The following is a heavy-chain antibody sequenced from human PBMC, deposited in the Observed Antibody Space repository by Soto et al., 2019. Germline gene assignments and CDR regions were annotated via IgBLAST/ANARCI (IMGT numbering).Heavy chain of an antibody. D-gene: IGHD1-26*01. CDR1: GYTFTSSY. CDR2: INPSGGST. V-gene: IGHV1-46*01. Sequence: GALVKVSFKASGYTFTSSYMHWVRQAPGQGLEWMGIINPSGGSTSYAQKFQGRVTMTRDSSTSTVYMELSSLRSEDTAVYYCASSTWYYGMDVWGQGSTVTVSS. J-gene: IGHJ6*02. CDR3: ASSTWYYGMDV.